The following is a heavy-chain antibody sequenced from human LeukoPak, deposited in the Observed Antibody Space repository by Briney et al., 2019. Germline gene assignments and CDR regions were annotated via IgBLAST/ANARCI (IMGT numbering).Heavy chain of an antibody. D-gene: IGHD3-16*02. J-gene: IGHJ4*02. CDR3: ARDAERIMITFGGVIVHDY. CDR1: GYTFTGYY. CDR2: INPNSGGT. Sequence: ASVTVSCTASGYTFTGYYMHWVRQAPGQGLEWMGRINPNSGGTNYAQKFQGRVTMTRDTSISTAYMELSRLRSDDTAVYYCARDAERIMITFGGVIVHDYWGQGTLVTVSS. V-gene: IGHV1-2*06.